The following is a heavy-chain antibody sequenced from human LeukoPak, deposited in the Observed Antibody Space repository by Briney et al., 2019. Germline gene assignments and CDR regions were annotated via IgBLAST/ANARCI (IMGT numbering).Heavy chain of an antibody. J-gene: IGHJ4*02. Sequence: ASVKVSCEASGYTFTSYAMHWVRQAPGQRLEWMGWINAGNGNTKYTQKFQGRVTITRDTSASTAYMELSSLRSEDTAVYYCASLPEAYCGGDCYSSHWGQGTLVTVSS. V-gene: IGHV1-3*01. CDR2: INAGNGNT. D-gene: IGHD2-21*02. CDR3: ASLPEAYCGGDCYSSH. CDR1: GYTFTSYA.